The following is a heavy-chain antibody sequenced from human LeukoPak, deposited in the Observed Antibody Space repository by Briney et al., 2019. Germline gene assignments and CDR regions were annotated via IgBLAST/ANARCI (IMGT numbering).Heavy chain of an antibody. CDR2: IYHSGST. D-gene: IGHD6-19*01. CDR1: GGSISSSNW. Sequence: SETLSLTCAVSGGSISSSNWWSWVRQPPGKGLEWIGEIYHSGSTNYNPSLKSRVTISVDKSKNQFSLKLSSVTAADTAVYYCARDPRGIAVAGTPNDAFDIWGQGTMVTVSS. V-gene: IGHV4-4*02. J-gene: IGHJ3*02. CDR3: ARDPRGIAVAGTPNDAFDI.